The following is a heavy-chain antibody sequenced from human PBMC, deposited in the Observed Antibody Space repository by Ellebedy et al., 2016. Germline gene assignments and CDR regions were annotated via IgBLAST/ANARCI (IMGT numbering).Heavy chain of an antibody. CDR3: TKDLWAGRDFGIVTVDY. J-gene: IGHJ4*02. CDR1: GFTFSSYS. Sequence: GESLKISXAASGFTFSSYSMNWVRQAPGKGLEWVSFISSSSSYIYYADSVKGRFTISRDNSRNTVYLQMNSLRAEDTAVYYCTKDLWAGRDFGIVTVDYWGQGTLVTVSS. CDR2: ISSSSSYI. V-gene: IGHV3-21*04. D-gene: IGHD3-3*01.